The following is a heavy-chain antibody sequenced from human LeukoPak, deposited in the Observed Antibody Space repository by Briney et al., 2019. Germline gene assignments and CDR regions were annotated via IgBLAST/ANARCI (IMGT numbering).Heavy chain of an antibody. Sequence: GASVKVSCKASGYTFTGYYMHWVRQAPGQGLEWMGWINPNSGGTNYAQKFQGRVTMTRDTSISTAYMELSRLRSDDTAVYYCARDSDRQQLVPDYWGQGTLVTVSS. CDR3: ARDSDRQQLVPDY. V-gene: IGHV1-2*02. J-gene: IGHJ4*02. D-gene: IGHD6-13*01. CDR1: GYTFTGYY. CDR2: INPNSGGT.